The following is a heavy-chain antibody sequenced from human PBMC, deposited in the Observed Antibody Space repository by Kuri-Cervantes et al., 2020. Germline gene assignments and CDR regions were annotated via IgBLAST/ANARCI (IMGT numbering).Heavy chain of an antibody. D-gene: IGHD3-10*01. CDR2: ISHGGDST. CDR1: GFTFSSYG. Sequence: GESLKISCAASGFTFSSYGMSWVRQAPGKGLEWVSSISHGGDSTYYADSVKGRFTISRDNSENTLYLQMNSLKTEDTAVYYCTTDRGKGITMVRGYYYMDVWGKGTTVTVSS. V-gene: IGHV3-23*01. J-gene: IGHJ6*03. CDR3: TTDRGKGITMVRGYYYMDV.